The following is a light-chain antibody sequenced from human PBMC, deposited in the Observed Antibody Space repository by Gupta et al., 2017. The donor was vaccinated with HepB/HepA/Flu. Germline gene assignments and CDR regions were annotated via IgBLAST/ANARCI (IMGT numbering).Light chain of an antibody. V-gene: IGLV1-40*01. Sequence: QSVLTQPPSVSGAPGQRVTISCSGTSSNIGTGYDVHWYQQLPGKAPKVLIYGNNIRPSGVPDRFSGSKAGTAAYLVITGLQADDEADYYGQSYDTSLDVVFGGGTKLTV. CDR1: SSNIGTGYD. CDR2: GNN. J-gene: IGLJ2*01. CDR3: QSYDTSLDVV.